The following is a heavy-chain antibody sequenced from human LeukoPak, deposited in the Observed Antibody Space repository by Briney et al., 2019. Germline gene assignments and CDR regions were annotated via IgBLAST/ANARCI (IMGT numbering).Heavy chain of an antibody. CDR3: ARDDQILSGAYYQAFDY. V-gene: IGHV1-18*01. CDR2: IISSSGNT. J-gene: IGHJ4*02. CDR1: GYTFTSYG. D-gene: IGHD1-26*01. Sequence: ASVKVSCRASGYTFTSYGVSWVRQAPGQGLEWMGWIISSSGNTKYSQRLQGRVSMTTDTSTSTAYMELRSLRSDDTAVYYCARDDQILSGAYYQAFDYWGQGTLVTVSS.